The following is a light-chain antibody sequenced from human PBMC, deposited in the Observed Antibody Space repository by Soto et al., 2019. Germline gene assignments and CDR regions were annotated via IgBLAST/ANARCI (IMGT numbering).Light chain of an antibody. CDR2: GNS. V-gene: IGLV1-40*01. CDR3: TSYAGYNNPVI. J-gene: IGLJ2*01. Sequence: QSVLTQPPSVSGAPGQRVTISCTGSSSNIGAGYDVHWYQQLPGTAPKLLIYGNSNRPSGVPDRFSGSKSGNTASLTVSGLQAEDEADYYCTSYAGYNNPVIFGGGTKLTVL. CDR1: SSNIGAGYD.